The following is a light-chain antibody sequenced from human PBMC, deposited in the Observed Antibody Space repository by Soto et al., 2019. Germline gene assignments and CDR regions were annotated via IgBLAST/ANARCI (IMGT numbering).Light chain of an antibody. CDR1: SSDVGAHKY. J-gene: IGLJ2*01. CDR3: CSYTTTSKFV. Sequence: QSALTQPASVSGSPGQSITISCTGSSSDVGAHKYVSWYQQHPGKAPKVIIHDVSNRPSGVSSRFSGSKSGNTASLTISGLQPEDEAHYYCCSYTTTSKFVFGGGTQLTVL. V-gene: IGLV2-14*03. CDR2: DVS.